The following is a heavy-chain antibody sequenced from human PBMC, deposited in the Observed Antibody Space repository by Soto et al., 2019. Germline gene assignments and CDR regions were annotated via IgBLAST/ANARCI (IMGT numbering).Heavy chain of an antibody. D-gene: IGHD5-12*01. J-gene: IGHJ6*02. CDR1: GGTFSSYA. V-gene: IGHV1-69*13. Sequence: SVKVSCKASGGTFSSYAISWVRQAPGQGLEWMGGIIPIFGTANYAQKFQGRVTITADESTSTAYMELSSLRSEDTAVYYCARDPDIVATDRGDYYYYGMDVWGQGTTVTVSS. CDR3: ARDPDIVATDRGDYYYYGMDV. CDR2: IIPIFGTA.